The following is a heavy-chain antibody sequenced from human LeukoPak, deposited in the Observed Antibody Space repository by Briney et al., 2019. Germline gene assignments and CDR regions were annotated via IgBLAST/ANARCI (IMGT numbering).Heavy chain of an antibody. Sequence: ASVKASCKASGGTFSSYAISWVRQAPGQGLEWMGWISAYNGHTNYAQKFQDRVTMTTDTSTTTAYLELKSLRSDDTAVYYCARSQGHRLLNYYSYYMDVWGKGTTVTVSS. V-gene: IGHV1-18*01. D-gene: IGHD2-15*01. CDR3: ARSQGHRLLNYYSYYMDV. CDR2: ISAYNGHT. J-gene: IGHJ6*03. CDR1: GGTFSSYA.